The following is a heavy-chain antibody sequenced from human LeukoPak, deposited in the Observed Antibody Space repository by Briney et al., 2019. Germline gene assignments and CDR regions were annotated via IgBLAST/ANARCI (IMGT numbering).Heavy chain of an antibody. CDR3: ARGWVGDYYYYYMDV. Sequence: LGASVKVSCKASGGTFSSYAISWVRQAPGQGLEWMGGIIPIFGTANYAQKFQGRVTITADESTSTAYTELSSLRSEDTAVYYCARGWVGDYYYYYMDVWGKGTTVTVSS. CDR2: IIPIFGTA. D-gene: IGHD3-3*01. V-gene: IGHV1-69*13. J-gene: IGHJ6*03. CDR1: GGTFSSYA.